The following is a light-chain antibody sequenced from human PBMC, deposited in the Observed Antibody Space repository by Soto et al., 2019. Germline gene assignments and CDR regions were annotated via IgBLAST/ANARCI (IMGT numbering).Light chain of an antibody. CDR2: EVT. CDR3: VSYTDTDTLV. J-gene: IGLJ1*01. V-gene: IGLV2-14*01. Sequence: QSALTQPASVSGSRGQSITISCFGRNTDAGQGKSVSWYQQGPGKAPKLLIFEVTNRPSGISSRFSGSRSGNTASLTISGLQPDDEGDYYCVSYTDTDTLVFGTGTKVTVL. CDR1: NTDAGQGKS.